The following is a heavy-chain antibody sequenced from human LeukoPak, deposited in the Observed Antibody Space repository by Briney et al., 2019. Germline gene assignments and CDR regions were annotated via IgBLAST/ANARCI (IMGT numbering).Heavy chain of an antibody. CDR3: ARGGGLDV. D-gene: IGHD3-16*01. Sequence: GGSLRLSCVASGFTFNDYAMNWARQAPGKGLEWVASINHNGNVNYYVDSVKGRFTISRDNAKNSLYLQISNLRAEDTAVYFCARGGGLDVWGQGATVTVSS. V-gene: IGHV3-7*03. J-gene: IGHJ6*02. CDR2: INHNGNVN. CDR1: GFTFNDYA.